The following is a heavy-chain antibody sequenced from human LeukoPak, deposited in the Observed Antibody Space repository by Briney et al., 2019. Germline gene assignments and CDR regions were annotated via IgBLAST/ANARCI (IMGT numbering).Heavy chain of an antibody. CDR2: LNPNSGKS. CDR3: TRGPPFRGSQGWFDP. D-gene: IGHD1-26*01. J-gene: IGHJ5*02. CDR1: GYTFTSYD. V-gene: IGHV1-8*01. Sequence: ASVKVSCKASGYTFTSYDINWVRQATGQGLEWTGWLNPNSGKSDFAQKFQGRVTMTRDTSISTAYMELGSLRSEDTAVYYCTRGPPFRGSQGWFDPWGQGTLVIVSS.